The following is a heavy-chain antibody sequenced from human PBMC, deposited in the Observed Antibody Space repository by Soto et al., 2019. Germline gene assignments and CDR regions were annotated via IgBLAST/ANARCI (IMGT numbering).Heavy chain of an antibody. Sequence: PGGSLRLSCTASGLTFNSHTMSWVRQAPGTGLEWVSTISPSGSNTHYVDSVKGRFTISRDNSRNTLDLQMSSLRAADTALYYCVSWVSAHFDYWGQGTPVTVSS. CDR3: VSWVSAHFDY. D-gene: IGHD3-16*01. CDR2: ISPSGSNT. J-gene: IGHJ4*02. V-gene: IGHV3-23*05. CDR1: GLTFNSHT.